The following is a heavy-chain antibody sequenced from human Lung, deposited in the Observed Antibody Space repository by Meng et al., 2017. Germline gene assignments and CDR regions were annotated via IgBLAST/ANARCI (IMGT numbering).Heavy chain of an antibody. J-gene: IGHJ5*02. Sequence: VADAATGRVKARETPSLTCIVSGGAINNYIERWIRQPAGKGLEWIGRIYSSGSTDYNPSLRSRVTMSVDTSKNQFSLKLTSVTAADTAVYYCTRQFFDYVWGSYRPNWFDAWGQGTLVTVSS. D-gene: IGHD3-16*01. CDR3: TRQFFDYVWGSYRPNWFDA. CDR1: GGAINNYI. CDR2: IYSSGST. V-gene: IGHV4-4*07.